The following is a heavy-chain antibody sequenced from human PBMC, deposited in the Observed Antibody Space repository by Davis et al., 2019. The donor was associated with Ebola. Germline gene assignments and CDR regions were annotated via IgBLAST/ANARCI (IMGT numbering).Heavy chain of an antibody. Sequence: GGSLRLSCAASGFTFSSYSMNWVRQAPGKGLEWVSYISSSGSTIYYADSVKGRFTISRDNAKNSLYLQMNSLRAEDTAVYYCARDVYLADFWSGYQNFDNWFDPWGQGTLVTVSS. J-gene: IGHJ5*02. D-gene: IGHD3-3*01. CDR1: GFTFSSYS. CDR2: ISSSGSTI. CDR3: ARDVYLADFWSGYQNFDNWFDP. V-gene: IGHV3-48*04.